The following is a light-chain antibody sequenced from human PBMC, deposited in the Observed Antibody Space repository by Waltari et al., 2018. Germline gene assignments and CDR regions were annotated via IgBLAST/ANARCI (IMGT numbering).Light chain of an antibody. CDR3: QQSYRTPYT. CDR1: QNINRY. V-gene: IGKV1-39*01. J-gene: IGKJ2*01. Sequence: IQMTQFPSSLSASVGDRVTISCRASQNINRYLNWYQQKPGKAPKLLICAASTLQSGVPTRFSGSGSGTDFTLTISSLQPEDSASYYCQQSYRTPYTFGQGTKVEV. CDR2: AAS.